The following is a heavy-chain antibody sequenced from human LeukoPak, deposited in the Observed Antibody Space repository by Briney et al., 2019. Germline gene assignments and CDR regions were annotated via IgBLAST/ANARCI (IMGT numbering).Heavy chain of an antibody. CDR1: GGSISSGGYY. Sequence: SQTLSLTCTVSGGSISSGGYYWSWIRQHPGKGLEWIGYIYYSGSTYYNPSLKSRVTISVDTSKNQFSLKLSSVTAADTAVYYCARDHRSRLRLTYYYCGMDVWGQGTTVTVSS. V-gene: IGHV4-31*03. J-gene: IGHJ6*02. D-gene: IGHD5-12*01. CDR3: ARDHRSRLRLTYYYCGMDV. CDR2: IYYSGST.